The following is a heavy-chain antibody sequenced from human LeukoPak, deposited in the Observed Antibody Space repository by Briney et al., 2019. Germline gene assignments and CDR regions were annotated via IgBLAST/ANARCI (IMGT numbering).Heavy chain of an antibody. Sequence: GGSLRLSCAASGFTFSSYAMHWVRQAPGKGLEYVSAISSNGGSTYYANSVRGRFTISRDNSKNTLYLQMGSLRAEDMAVYYCARDLYFSYYFDYWGQGTLVTVSS. J-gene: IGHJ4*02. V-gene: IGHV3-64*01. CDR1: GFTFSSYA. CDR2: ISSNGGST. D-gene: IGHD3-9*01. CDR3: ARDLYFSYYFDY.